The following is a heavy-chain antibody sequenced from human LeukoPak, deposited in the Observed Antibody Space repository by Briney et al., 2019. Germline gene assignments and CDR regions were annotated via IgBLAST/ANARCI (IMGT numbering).Heavy chain of an antibody. D-gene: IGHD3-10*01. CDR2: IYDSGST. V-gene: IGHV4-4*02. J-gene: IGHJ3*02. CDR3: ATQNLLWFGELLLFDI. Sequence: PSDSLSLTRALSGASISSSDWGSGVRQPPGKGLEWIGEIYDSGSTHSKPSLQSRVTISVDRSQTQSYLKLRCVPAADTAVYYCATQNLLWFGELLLFDIWGQGTMVTVSS. CDR1: GASISSSDW.